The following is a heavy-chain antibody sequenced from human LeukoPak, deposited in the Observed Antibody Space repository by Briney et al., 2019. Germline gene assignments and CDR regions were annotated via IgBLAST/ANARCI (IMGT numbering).Heavy chain of an antibody. Sequence: GRSLRLSCTASGFNFGSDAMHWVRQAPGKGLEWVAFIWYDGSNDHYADSVKGRFTISRDNSKNTVCLQMNSLRVEDTAVCYCARDPSGSGWSLNNWGQGTLVTVSS. D-gene: IGHD6-19*01. J-gene: IGHJ4*02. V-gene: IGHV3-33*01. CDR2: IWYDGSND. CDR1: GFNFGSDA. CDR3: ARDPSGSGWSLNN.